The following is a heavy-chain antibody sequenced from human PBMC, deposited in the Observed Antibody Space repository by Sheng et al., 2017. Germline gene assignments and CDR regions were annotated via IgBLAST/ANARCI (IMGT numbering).Heavy chain of an antibody. D-gene: IGHD1-26*01. CDR2: IRSKAYGGTT. J-gene: IGHJ4*02. V-gene: IGHV3-49*04. CDR1: GFTFGDYA. CDR3: TRVGWEPARDYFDY. Sequence: EVQLVESGGGLVQPGRSLRLSCTASGFTFGDYAMSWVRQAPGKGLEWVGFIRSKAYGGTTEYAASVKGRFTISRDDSKSIAYLQMNSLKTEDTAVYYCTRVGWEPARDYFDYWGQGTLVTVSS.